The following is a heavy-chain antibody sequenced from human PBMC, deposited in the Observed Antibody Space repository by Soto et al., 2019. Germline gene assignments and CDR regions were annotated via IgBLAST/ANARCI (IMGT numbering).Heavy chain of an antibody. D-gene: IGHD3-10*01. Sequence: PSETLSLTCTVSGGSISSYYWSWIRQPPGKGLEWIGYIYYSGSTNYNPSLKSRVTISVDTSKNQFSLKLSSVTAADTAVYYCARARTKRITMVRGVIPHYMEVWGKGTSVTLSS. CDR3: ARARTKRITMVRGVIPHYMEV. CDR1: GGSISSYY. CDR2: IYYSGST. V-gene: IGHV4-59*01. J-gene: IGHJ6*03.